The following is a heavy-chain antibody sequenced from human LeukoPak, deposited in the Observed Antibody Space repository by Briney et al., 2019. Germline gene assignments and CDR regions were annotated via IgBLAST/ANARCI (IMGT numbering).Heavy chain of an antibody. Sequence: GGSLRLSCAASGFTFSSYSMNWVRQAPGEGLEWVSSISSSGTYICYTDSVKGRFTISRDNAKNSLYLQMNSLRAEDTAVYYCARRVAGTNWFDPWGQGTLVTVSS. J-gene: IGHJ5*02. CDR1: GFTFSSYS. CDR3: ARRVAGTNWFDP. D-gene: IGHD6-19*01. V-gene: IGHV3-21*01. CDR2: ISSSGTYI.